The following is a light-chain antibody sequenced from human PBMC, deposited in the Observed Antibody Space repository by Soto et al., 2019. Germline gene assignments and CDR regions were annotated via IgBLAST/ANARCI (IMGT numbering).Light chain of an antibody. CDR1: QSVSSSY. V-gene: IGKV3-20*01. CDR3: QQYASSPVYT. J-gene: IGKJ2*01. Sequence: EIVLTQSPGTLSLSPGERATLSCRASQSVSSSYLAWYQQKPGQAPRLRIYGASSRATGIPDRFSGSGSGTDVTLTISRLEPEDFAVYYCQQYASSPVYTFGQGTKLEIK. CDR2: GAS.